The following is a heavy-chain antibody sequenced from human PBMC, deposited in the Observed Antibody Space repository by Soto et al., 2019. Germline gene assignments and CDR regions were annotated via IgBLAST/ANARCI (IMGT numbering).Heavy chain of an antibody. D-gene: IGHD3-22*01. CDR3: ATYAHYYDSSGYYY. CDR2: ISSNSGSI. CDR1: GFTFDDYA. V-gene: IGHV3-9*01. J-gene: IGHJ4*02. Sequence: EVQLVESGGGLVQPGRSLRLSCAASGFTFDDYAMHWVRQAPGKGLEWVSGISSNSGSIDYADSVKGRFTISRDNAKNSLYLQMNSLRAEDTALYYCATYAHYYDSSGYYYWGQGTLVTVSS.